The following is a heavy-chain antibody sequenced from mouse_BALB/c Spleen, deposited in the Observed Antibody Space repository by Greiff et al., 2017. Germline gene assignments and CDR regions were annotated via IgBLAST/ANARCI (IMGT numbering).Heavy chain of an antibody. CDR3: ARATTVVATPFAY. CDR2: ISDGGSYT. V-gene: IGHV5-4*02. Sequence: EVNVVESGGGLVKPGGSLKLSCAASGFTFSDYYMYWVRQTPEKRLEWVATISDGGSYTYYPDSVKGRFTISRDNAKNNLYLQMSSLKSEDTAMYYCARATTVVATPFAYWGQGTLVTVSA. D-gene: IGHD1-1*01. J-gene: IGHJ3*01. CDR1: GFTFSDYY.